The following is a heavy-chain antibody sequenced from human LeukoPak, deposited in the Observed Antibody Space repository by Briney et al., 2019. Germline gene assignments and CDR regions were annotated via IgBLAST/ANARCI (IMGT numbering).Heavy chain of an antibody. CDR2: INRSGST. CDR3: AVTYYYVPY. Sequence: PSETLSLTCAVYGASSSGYYWSWIRQSPGKGLEWIAEINRSGSTNYNPSLKSRVTISVDTSKSQFSLKLNSVTAADTAVYFCAVTYYYVPYWGQGTLVTVSS. V-gene: IGHV4-34*01. CDR1: GASSSGYY. J-gene: IGHJ4*02. D-gene: IGHD3-10*02.